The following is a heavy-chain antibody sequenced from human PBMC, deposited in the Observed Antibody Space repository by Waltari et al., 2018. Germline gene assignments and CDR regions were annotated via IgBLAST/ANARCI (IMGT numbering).Heavy chain of an antibody. CDR1: GYTFTSYD. J-gene: IGHJ4*02. V-gene: IGHV1-24*01. CDR2: FDPEDGET. D-gene: IGHD5-12*01. Sequence: QVQLVQSGAEVKKPGASVKVSCTASGYTFTSYDINWVRQATGQGLEWMGGFDPEDGETIYAQKFQGRVTMTEDTSTDTAYMELSSLRSEDTAVYYCATPGGFEGWDFDYWGQGTLVTVSS. CDR3: ATPGGFEGWDFDY.